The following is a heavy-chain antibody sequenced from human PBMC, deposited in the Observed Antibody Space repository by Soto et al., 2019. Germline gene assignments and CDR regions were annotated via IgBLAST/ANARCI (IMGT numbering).Heavy chain of an antibody. CDR1: GFSFSSYA. CDR2: ISTTGGST. J-gene: IGHJ4*02. Sequence: EVQLLESGGGLVHPGGSLRLSCATSGFSFSSYAMTWLRQAPGKGLEWVSTISTTGGSTYYADSVTGRFTISRDDSKTTLYLHMNSPRAEDTATYYCAKDLLQWLGVSGPFDYWGQGTLVTVSS. D-gene: IGHD6-19*01. V-gene: IGHV3-23*01. CDR3: AKDLLQWLGVSGPFDY.